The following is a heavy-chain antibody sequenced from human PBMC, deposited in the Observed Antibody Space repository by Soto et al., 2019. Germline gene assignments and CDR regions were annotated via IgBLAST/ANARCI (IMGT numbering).Heavy chain of an antibody. V-gene: IGHV5-51*01. Sequence: PWESLKISCKGSVYSFTNNWIGWLRQMPGKGLEWLGIIYPGDSDNRYSPSLQCQVTMSADKSISTAYLQWSSLKASDTAMYYCARVQYCSGDSCYNFDCWGQGTLVTVLL. J-gene: IGHJ4*02. D-gene: IGHD2-15*01. CDR1: VYSFTNNW. CDR3: ARVQYCSGDSCYNFDC. CDR2: IYPGDSDN.